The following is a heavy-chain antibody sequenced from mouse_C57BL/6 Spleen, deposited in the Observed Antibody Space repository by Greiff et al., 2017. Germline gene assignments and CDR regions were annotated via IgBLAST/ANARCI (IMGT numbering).Heavy chain of an antibody. Sequence: ESGPGLVKPSQSLSLTCSVTGYSITSGYYWNWIRQFPGNKLEWMGYISYDGSNNFNPSLKNRISITRDTSKNQFFLKLNSVTTEDTATYYCASPYYGNPFAYWGQGTLVTVSA. CDR1: GYSITSGYY. J-gene: IGHJ3*01. CDR3: ASPYYGNPFAY. V-gene: IGHV3-6*01. CDR2: ISYDGSN. D-gene: IGHD2-10*01.